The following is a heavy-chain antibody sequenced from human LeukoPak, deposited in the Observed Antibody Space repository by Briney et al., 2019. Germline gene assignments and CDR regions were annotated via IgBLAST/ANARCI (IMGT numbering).Heavy chain of an antibody. Sequence: GGSLRLSCAASGFTFSNAWMSWVRQAPGKGLEWVGRIKSKTDGGTTDYAAPVKGRFTISRDDSKNTLYLQINSLRVEDTAIYYCAKDIQLSTWGLGTMVTVSS. CDR1: GFTFSNAW. J-gene: IGHJ3*01. D-gene: IGHD3-16*02. CDR2: IKSKTDGGTT. CDR3: AKDIQLST. V-gene: IGHV3-15*01.